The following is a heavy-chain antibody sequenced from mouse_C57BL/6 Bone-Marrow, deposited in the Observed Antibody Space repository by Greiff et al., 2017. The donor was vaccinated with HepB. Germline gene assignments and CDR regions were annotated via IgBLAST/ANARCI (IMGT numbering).Heavy chain of an antibody. D-gene: IGHD2-5*01. CDR3: ATQNYNNYEFAY. CDR1: GFNITDYY. Sequence: VQLKESGAELVRPGASVKLSCTASGFNITDYYMHWVKQRPEQGLEWIGRIDPEDGDTEYAPKFQGKATMTADTSSNTAYLQLSSLTSEDTAVYYCATQNYNNYEFAYWGQGTLVTVSA. V-gene: IGHV14-1*01. J-gene: IGHJ3*01. CDR2: IDPEDGDT.